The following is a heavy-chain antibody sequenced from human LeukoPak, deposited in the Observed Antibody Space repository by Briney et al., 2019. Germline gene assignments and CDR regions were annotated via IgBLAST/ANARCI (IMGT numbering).Heavy chain of an antibody. CDR3: AKANAAGTWKPEDY. J-gene: IGHJ4*02. Sequence: PGGSLRLSCAASGFTFSSYAMSWVRQAPGKGLEWVSAISGSGGSTYYADSVKGRFTISRDNSKNTLYVQMNSLRAEDTAVYYCAKANAAGTWKPEDYWGQGTLVTVSS. CDR1: GFTFSSYA. V-gene: IGHV3-23*01. CDR2: ISGSGGST. D-gene: IGHD6-13*01.